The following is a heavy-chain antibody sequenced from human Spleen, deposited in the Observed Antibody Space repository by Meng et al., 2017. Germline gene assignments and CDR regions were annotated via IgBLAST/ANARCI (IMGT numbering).Heavy chain of an antibody. D-gene: IGHD3-10*01. CDR2: ISYDGSNK. CDR3: ARDLDGSGSYCHY. CDR1: GFTFSSYA. J-gene: IGHJ4*02. V-gene: IGHV3-30*04. Sequence: GESLKISCAASGFTFSSYAMHWVRQAPGKGLEWVAVISYDGSNKYYADSVKGRFTISRDNSKNTLYLQMNSLRAEDTAVYYCARDLDGSGSYCHYWGQGTLVTVSS.